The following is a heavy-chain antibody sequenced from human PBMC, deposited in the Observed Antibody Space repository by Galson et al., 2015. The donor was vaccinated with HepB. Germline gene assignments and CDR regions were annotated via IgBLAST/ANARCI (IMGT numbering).Heavy chain of an antibody. CDR3: ARENRVGATLVNYYMDV. J-gene: IGHJ6*03. CDR2: IIPIFGTA. V-gene: IGHV1-69*13. Sequence: QSGAEVKKPGASVKASCKASGGTFSSYAISWVRQAPGQGLEWMGGIIPIFGTANYAQKFQGRVTITADESTSTAHMELSSLRSEDTAVYYCARENRVGATLVNYYMDVWGKGTTVTVSS. CDR1: GGTFSSYA. D-gene: IGHD1-26*01.